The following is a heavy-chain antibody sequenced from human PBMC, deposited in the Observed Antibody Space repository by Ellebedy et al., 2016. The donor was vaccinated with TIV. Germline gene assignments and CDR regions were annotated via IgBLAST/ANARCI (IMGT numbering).Heavy chain of an antibody. CDR1: GFTLSSHG. Sequence: PGGSLRLSCAASGFTLSSHGMHWVRQAPGKGLEWLAFIRNDEVNKFYEDSVKGRFTISKDDSKNTLYLQMNSLRPEDTAVYYCARNDYDTSGFYRYFEYWGQGTLVTVSS. D-gene: IGHD3-22*01. CDR3: ARNDYDTSGFYRYFEY. CDR2: IRNDEVNK. J-gene: IGHJ4*02. V-gene: IGHV3-30*02.